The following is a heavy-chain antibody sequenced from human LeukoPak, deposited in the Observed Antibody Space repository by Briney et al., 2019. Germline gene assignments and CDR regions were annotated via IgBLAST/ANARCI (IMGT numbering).Heavy chain of an antibody. D-gene: IGHD1-1*01. CDR2: IYTSGST. J-gene: IGHJ4*02. V-gene: IGHV4-4*07. CDR3: ARKSRLFPGDGYYLDH. CDR1: GDSISNYY. Sequence: SETLSLTCAVSGDSISNYYWGWIRQPAGMGLEWIGRIYTSGSTDYNPSLKSRVTVSVDTSKNQFSLKLSSVTAADTAVYFCARKSRLFPGDGYYLDHWGQGALVTVSS.